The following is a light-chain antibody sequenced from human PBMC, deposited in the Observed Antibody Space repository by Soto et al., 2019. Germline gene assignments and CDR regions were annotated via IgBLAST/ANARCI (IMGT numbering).Light chain of an antibody. CDR1: QSISSY. CDR3: LQSYSIPYA. Sequence: TQVTESASSLSAPVGNRATITCRACQSISSYLNWYQQIPGKAPKLLINAAFCLQSGAPLRFSGGGSGTDFTLTISYLQPEDFATYYCLQSYSIPYAFGQGTKVDIK. J-gene: IGKJ2*01. CDR2: AAF. V-gene: IGKV1-39*01.